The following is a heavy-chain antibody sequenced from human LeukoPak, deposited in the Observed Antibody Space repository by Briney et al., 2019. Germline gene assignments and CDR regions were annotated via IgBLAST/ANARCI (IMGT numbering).Heavy chain of an antibody. V-gene: IGHV1-18*01. Sequence: ASVKVSCKASGYTFTSYGISWVRQAPGQGLEWMGWISAYNGNTNYAQKLQGRVTMTTGTSTSTAYVELRSLRSDDTAVYYCARGHSLYYYDSSGYADYWGQGTLVTVSS. CDR1: GYTFTSYG. CDR3: ARGHSLYYYDSSGYADY. CDR2: ISAYNGNT. D-gene: IGHD3-22*01. J-gene: IGHJ4*02.